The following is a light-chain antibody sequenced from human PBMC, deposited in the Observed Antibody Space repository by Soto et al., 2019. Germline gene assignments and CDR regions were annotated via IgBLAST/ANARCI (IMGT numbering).Light chain of an antibody. Sequence: QSLLTQPPSASGTPGQRVTISCSGSSSNIGSHYVYWYQQLPGTAPKLLIYTNNQRPSGVPDRFYGSKSGTSASLAISGLRSEDEADFYCATWDDSLSARVFGGGTKLTVL. CDR2: TNN. CDR3: ATWDDSLSARV. CDR1: SSNIGSHY. V-gene: IGLV1-47*01. J-gene: IGLJ2*01.